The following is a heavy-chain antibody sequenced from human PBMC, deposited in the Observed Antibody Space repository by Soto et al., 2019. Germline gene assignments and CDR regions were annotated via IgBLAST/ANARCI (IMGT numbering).Heavy chain of an antibody. J-gene: IGHJ5*02. V-gene: IGHV4-39*07. CDR2: IYYVVNT. D-gene: IGHD6-13*01. CDR3: ARLAGAAAGLWFDP. CDR1: GDSSISSSYS. Sequence: ASETLSLTCIVSGDSSISSSYSWAWIRQPPGKGLEWIGTIYYVVNTYYNPSLKSRVTISVDTSKNQFSLKLSSVTAADTAVYYCARLAGAAAGLWFDPWGQGTLVTVSS.